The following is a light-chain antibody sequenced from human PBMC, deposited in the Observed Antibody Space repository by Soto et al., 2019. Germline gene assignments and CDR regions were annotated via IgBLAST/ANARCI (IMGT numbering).Light chain of an antibody. Sequence: DIQMTQPPSSLSASVAYRVTLTCRASLSISSYLNWYQQKPVKAPNLLISAASSLEGGVPSRFSGSGSGTDFTLTITSLQPEDFATYYCQQSYSIPWTFGQGTKVDIK. J-gene: IGKJ1*01. CDR1: LSISSY. CDR3: QQSYSIPWT. CDR2: AAS. V-gene: IGKV1-39*01.